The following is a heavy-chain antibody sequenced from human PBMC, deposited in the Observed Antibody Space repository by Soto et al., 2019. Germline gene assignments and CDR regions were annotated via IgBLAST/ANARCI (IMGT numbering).Heavy chain of an antibody. CDR3: AKTIGDIVVVPAAMGGMDV. CDR2: INPAGNVQ. CDR1: GLTFSISW. V-gene: IGHV3-7*03. Sequence: GGSLRLSCTASGLTFSISWMTWVRQAPGEGLEWVSNINPAGNVQHYADSVKERFTISRDNAKNSLFLQMNSLRAEDTAVYYCAKTIGDIVVVPAAMGGMDVWGQATTVTVSS. J-gene: IGHJ6*02. D-gene: IGHD2-2*01.